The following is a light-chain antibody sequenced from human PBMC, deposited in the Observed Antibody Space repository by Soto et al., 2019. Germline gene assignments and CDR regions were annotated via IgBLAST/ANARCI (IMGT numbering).Light chain of an antibody. CDR2: RNN. Sequence: QSVLTQPPSASGTPGQRVTISCSGGRSNIGSNYVYWYHHLPGTTPKLLIYRNNQRPSGVPDRLSASKSGTSATLAISGLRSEDEALYYCATWDESLRVVLFGGGTKLTVL. CDR1: RSNIGSNY. CDR3: ATWDESLRVVL. V-gene: IGLV1-47*01. J-gene: IGLJ2*01.